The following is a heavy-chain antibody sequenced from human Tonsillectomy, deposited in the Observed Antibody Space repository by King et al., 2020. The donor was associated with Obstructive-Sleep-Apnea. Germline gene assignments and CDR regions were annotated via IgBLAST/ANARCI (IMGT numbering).Heavy chain of an antibody. Sequence: VQLVESGGGLVQPGRSLRLSCTASGFTFGDYAMSWFRQAPGKGLEWVGFIRSKAYGGTTEYAASVKGRFTISRDDSKSIAYLQMNSLKTEDTDAYYCTRSHGGYDSSGYWADYWGQGTLVTVSS. J-gene: IGHJ4*02. CDR3: TRSHGGYDSSGYWADY. D-gene: IGHD3-22*01. CDR1: GFTFGDYA. V-gene: IGHV3-49*03. CDR2: IRSKAYGGTT.